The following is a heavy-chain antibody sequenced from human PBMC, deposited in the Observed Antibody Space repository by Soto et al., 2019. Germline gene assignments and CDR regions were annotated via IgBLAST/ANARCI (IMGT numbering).Heavy chain of an antibody. Sequence: EVQLVESGGGLVQPGRSLRLSCAASGFTFTSYEFNWVRQAPGKGLEWISYIGTSGTNIYYADSVKGRFTVSRDNAKNALYLRMNSLRAEDTAIYYCAREELNCGGDCFAFWGQGALVTVSS. CDR3: AREELNCGGDCFAF. CDR1: GFTFTSYE. V-gene: IGHV3-48*03. CDR2: IGTSGTNI. D-gene: IGHD2-21*01. J-gene: IGHJ4*02.